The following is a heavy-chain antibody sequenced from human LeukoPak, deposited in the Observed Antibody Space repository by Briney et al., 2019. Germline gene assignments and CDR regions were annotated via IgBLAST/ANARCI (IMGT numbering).Heavy chain of an antibody. J-gene: IGHJ3*02. D-gene: IGHD3-3*01. CDR1: GLAFSSST. Sequence: PGGSLRLSCAASGLAFSSSTMSWVRQAPGKGLECVSIISGSGAATYYTDSVTGRFTISRDNSKNTLFLQMNSLRAEDTAVYYCAGDRAQYYDDSFDIWGQGTMVTVSS. CDR3: AGDRAQYYDDSFDI. V-gene: IGHV3-23*01. CDR2: ISGSGAAT.